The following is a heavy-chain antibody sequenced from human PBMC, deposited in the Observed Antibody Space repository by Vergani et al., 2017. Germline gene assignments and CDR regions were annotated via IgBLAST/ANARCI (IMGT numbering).Heavy chain of an antibody. V-gene: IGHV3-74*01. CDR3: AKGSYYDSSGYYTAFDAFDI. D-gene: IGHD3-22*01. CDR1: GFTFSSYW. J-gene: IGHJ3*02. CDR2: INSDGSST. Sequence: EVQLVESGGGLVQPGGSLRLSCAASGFTFSSYWMHWVRQAPGKGLVWVSRINSDGSSTSYADSVKGRFTISRDNAKNTLYLQMNSLRAEDTAVYYCAKGSYYDSSGYYTAFDAFDIWGQGTMVTVSS.